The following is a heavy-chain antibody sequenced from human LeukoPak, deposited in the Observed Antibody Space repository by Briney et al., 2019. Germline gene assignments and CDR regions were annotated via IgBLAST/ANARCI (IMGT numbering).Heavy chain of an antibody. CDR1: GFTFSDYY. V-gene: IGHV3-11*04. CDR2: ISSSDSTI. D-gene: IGHD6-19*01. J-gene: IGHJ4*02. CDR3: ASQTLRQWLVPGHFDY. Sequence: PGGSLRLSCAASGFTFSDYYMSWIRQAPGKGLEWVSYISSSDSTIYYADSVKGRFTISRDNAKNSLYLQMNSLRAEDTAVYYCASQTLRQWLVPGHFDYWGQGTLVTVSS.